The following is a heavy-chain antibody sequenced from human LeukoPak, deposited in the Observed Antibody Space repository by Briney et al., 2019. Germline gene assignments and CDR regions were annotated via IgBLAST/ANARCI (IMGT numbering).Heavy chain of an antibody. CDR2: MNPNSGGT. V-gene: IGHV1-2*02. CDR3: ARDRVLWFGEFDFDY. J-gene: IGHJ4*02. Sequence: ASVKVSCKASGYTFASYDINWERQATGQGLEWMRWMNPNSGGTNYAQKFQGRVTMTRDTSISTAYMELSRLRSDDTAVYYCARDRVLWFGEFDFDYWGQGTLVTVSS. D-gene: IGHD3-10*01. CDR1: GYTFASYD.